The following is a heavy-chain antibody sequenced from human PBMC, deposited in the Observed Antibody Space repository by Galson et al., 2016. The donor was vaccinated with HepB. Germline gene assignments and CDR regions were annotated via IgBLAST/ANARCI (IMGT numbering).Heavy chain of an antibody. CDR3: ARGNRVVVIPTTKFDP. CDR2: ITPNAGDT. CDR1: GYTFTDYSDYY. Sequence: SVKVSCKASGYTFTDYSDYYLHWVRQVPGQGLELMGMITPNAGDTKFAQRFQDRLSMARDPSTTTVYMELSSLTFEDTAVYYCARGNRVVVIPTTKFDPWGQGTLVTVSS. J-gene: IGHJ5*02. V-gene: IGHV1-46*01. D-gene: IGHD2-2*01.